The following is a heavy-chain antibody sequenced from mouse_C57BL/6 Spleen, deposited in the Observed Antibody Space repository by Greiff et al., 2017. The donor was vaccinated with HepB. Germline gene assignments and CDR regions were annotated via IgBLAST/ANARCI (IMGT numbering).Heavy chain of an antibody. CDR3: ARRDGYSGGYFDV. J-gene: IGHJ1*03. Sequence: QVQLQQPGAELVKPGASVKLSCKASGYTFTSYWMHWVKQRPGQGLEWIGMIHPNSGSTNYNEKFKSKATLTVDKSSSTAYMQLSSLTSEDSAVYYCARRDGYSGGYFDVWGTGTTVTVSS. CDR1: GYTFTSYW. V-gene: IGHV1-64*01. D-gene: IGHD2-3*01. CDR2: IHPNSGST.